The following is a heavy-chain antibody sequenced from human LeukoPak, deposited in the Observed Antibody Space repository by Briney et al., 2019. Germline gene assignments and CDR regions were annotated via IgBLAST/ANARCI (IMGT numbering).Heavy chain of an antibody. V-gene: IGHV1-2*02. CDR1: GHXFAGYY. Sequence: ASVNVSCKASGHXFAGYYIYWVRQAPGHGFEWLGSMHPDSGGTRSAQNLQGRVTMTWDRSITTAYMQLSRLESDDTDVYYCARDGHSRMVEFDCWGQGTLVTVSS. CDR3: ARDGHSRMVEFDC. J-gene: IGHJ4*02. CDR2: MHPDSGGT. D-gene: IGHD3-10*01.